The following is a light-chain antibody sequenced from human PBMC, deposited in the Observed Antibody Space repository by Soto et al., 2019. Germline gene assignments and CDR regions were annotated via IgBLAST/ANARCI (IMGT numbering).Light chain of an antibody. J-gene: IGLJ2*01. CDR1: SGHSSYA. Sequence: QSVLTQSPSASASLGASVKLTCTLSSGHSSYAIAWHQQRPEKGPRYLMKLNSDGSHSKGDGIPDRFSGSSSGAERYLTISSLQSEDEADYYCQTWVTDIQVFGGGTKLTVL. CDR3: QTWVTDIQV. CDR2: LNSDGSH. V-gene: IGLV4-69*01.